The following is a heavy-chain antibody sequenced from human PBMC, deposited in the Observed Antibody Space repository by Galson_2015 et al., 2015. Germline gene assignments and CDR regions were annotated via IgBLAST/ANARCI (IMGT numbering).Heavy chain of an antibody. CDR3: ARDDEVVEATKFDY. D-gene: IGHD2-2*01. CDR2: INPNSGGT. J-gene: IGHJ4*02. V-gene: IGHV1-2*06. CDR1: GYTFTGYY. Sequence: SVKVSCKASGYTFTGYYMHWVRQAPGQGLEWMGRINPNSGGTNYAQRFQGRVTMTRDTSISTAYMELSRLRSDDTAVYYCARDDEVVEATKFDYWGQGTLVTVSS.